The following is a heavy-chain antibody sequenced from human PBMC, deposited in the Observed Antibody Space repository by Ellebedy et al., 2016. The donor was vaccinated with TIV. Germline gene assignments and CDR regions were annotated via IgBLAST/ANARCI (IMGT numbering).Heavy chain of an antibody. D-gene: IGHD2-8*01. CDR1: GYTFSDYY. V-gene: IGHV1-2*02. J-gene: IGHJ4*02. CDR3: ARALPLMVGPVGFDY. CDR2: INPKSGGT. Sequence: AASVKVSCKASGYTFSDYYVHWARQAPGQGLEWMGWINPKSGGTNYAQKFQGRVTMTRDTSITTAYVEVSRLTSDDTAVYYCARALPLMVGPVGFDYWGQGALVTVSS.